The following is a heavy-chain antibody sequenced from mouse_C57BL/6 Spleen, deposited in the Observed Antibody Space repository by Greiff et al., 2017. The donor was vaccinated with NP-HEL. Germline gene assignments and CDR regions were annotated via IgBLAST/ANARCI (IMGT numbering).Heavy chain of an antibody. J-gene: IGHJ2*01. D-gene: IGHD2-1*01. CDR2: IYPGDGDT. V-gene: IGHV1-82*01. CDR1: GYAFSSSW. CDR3: ASEGAYGNCTSFLYYFDY. Sequence: VQLQQSGPELVKPGASVKISCKASGYAFSSSWMNWVKQRPGKGLEWIGRIYPGDGDTNYNGKFKGKATLTADKSSSTAYMQLSSLTSEDSAVYFCASEGAYGNCTSFLYYFDYWGQGTTLTVSS.